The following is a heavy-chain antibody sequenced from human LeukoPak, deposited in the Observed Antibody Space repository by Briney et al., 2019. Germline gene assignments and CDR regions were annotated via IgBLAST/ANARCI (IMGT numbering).Heavy chain of an antibody. V-gene: IGHV3-23*01. CDR1: GFTFSSFA. J-gene: IGHJ4*02. Sequence: GGSLRLSCAASGFTFSSFAMSWLRQAPGEGLEWVSAISCSGGSAYYADSVKGRFTISRDNSKKTLYLQMNSLRAEDTAVYYCANRPLGSGSNYGYFDEWGQGTLVTVSS. CDR3: ANRPLGSGSNYGYFDE. D-gene: IGHD3-10*01. CDR2: ISCSGGSA.